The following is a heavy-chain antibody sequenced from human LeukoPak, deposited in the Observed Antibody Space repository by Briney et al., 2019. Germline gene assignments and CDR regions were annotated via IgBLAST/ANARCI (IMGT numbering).Heavy chain of an antibody. CDR2: IYYNEGS. Sequence: SETLSLTCTVSGVSISNFFWSWIRQPPGKGLEWIGYIYYNEGSNYNPSLKGRVAISIDTSKNQFSLNLNSVTAADTAVYYCAKSPQYFDRLLDGDSRYYFDDWGQGTLVTVSS. D-gene: IGHD3-9*01. CDR1: GVSISNFF. V-gene: IGHV4-59*01. CDR3: AKSPQYFDRLLDGDSRYYFDD. J-gene: IGHJ4*02.